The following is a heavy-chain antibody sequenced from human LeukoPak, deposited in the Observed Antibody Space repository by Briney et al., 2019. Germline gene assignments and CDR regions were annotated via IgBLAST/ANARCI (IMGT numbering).Heavy chain of an antibody. D-gene: IGHD1-20*01. CDR1: GFTFSSYA. CDR2: LWSDGSNK. CDR3: ARDNFGFDY. V-gene: IGHV3-33*01. J-gene: IGHJ4*02. Sequence: PGGSLCLSCAASGFTFSSYAMHWVRQAPGKGLEWVAVLWSDGSNKYYADSVKGRFTISRDNSKNTLYLQMNSLRAEDTAVFCCARDNFGFDYWGQGTLVTVSS.